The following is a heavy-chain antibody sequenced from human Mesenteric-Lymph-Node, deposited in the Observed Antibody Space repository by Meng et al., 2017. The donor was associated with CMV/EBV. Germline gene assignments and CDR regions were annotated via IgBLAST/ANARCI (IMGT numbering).Heavy chain of an antibody. CDR3: AKDPHDFWSGYFPGF. CDR2: IAFDGSSE. V-gene: IGHV3-30*04. CDR1: GFSFSDNA. Sequence: GESLKISCAASGFSFSDNAIHWVRQAPGKGLEWVAVIAFDGSSEYYADSMKGRFTISRDNSKNTLYLQMDSLRTEDTAVYYCAKDPHDFWSGYFPGFWGQGTLVTVSS. J-gene: IGHJ4*02. D-gene: IGHD3-3*01.